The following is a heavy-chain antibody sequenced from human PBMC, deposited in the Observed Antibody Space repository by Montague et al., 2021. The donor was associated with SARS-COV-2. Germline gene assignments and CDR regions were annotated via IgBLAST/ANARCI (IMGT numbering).Heavy chain of an antibody. CDR2: IWYDGSNK. CDR3: ARDPTYGSGSFQSGFFDY. D-gene: IGHD3-10*01. Sequence: SRRLSFAASGFSFSSYGMHWVRQAPGKGLEWVAVIWYDGSNKYYADSVKGRFTISRDNSKNTLYLQMNSLRAEDTAVYYCARDPTYGSGSFQSGFFDYWGQGTLVTVSS. V-gene: IGHV3-33*01. J-gene: IGHJ4*02. CDR1: GFSFSSYG.